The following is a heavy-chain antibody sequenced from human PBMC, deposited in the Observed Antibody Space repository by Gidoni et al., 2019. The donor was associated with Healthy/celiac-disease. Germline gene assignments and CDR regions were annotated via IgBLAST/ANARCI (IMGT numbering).Heavy chain of an antibody. J-gene: IGHJ4*02. Sequence: EVQLVESGGGLVKPGGSLRLSCAASGFTFSSYSMNWVRQAPGKGLEWVSSISSSSSYIYYADSVKGRFTISRDNAKNSLYLQMNSLRAEDTAVYYCAREPAAMEFYFDYWGQGTLVTVSS. CDR2: ISSSSSYI. CDR1: GFTFSSYS. D-gene: IGHD2-2*01. V-gene: IGHV3-21*01. CDR3: AREPAAMEFYFDY.